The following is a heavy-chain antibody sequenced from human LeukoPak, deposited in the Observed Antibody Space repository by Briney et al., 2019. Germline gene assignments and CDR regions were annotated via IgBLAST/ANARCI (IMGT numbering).Heavy chain of an antibody. Sequence: PGGSLRLSCAASGFTFSSYEMNWVRQAPGKGLEWIGEINPSGSTKYNPSLKSRVTTSADTSKNQLSLRLSSVTAADTAVYYCAKGLVSSSTRWFDPWGQGTLVTVSS. V-gene: IGHV4-34*01. CDR2: INPSGST. CDR3: AKGLVSSSTRWFDP. J-gene: IGHJ5*02. CDR1: GFTFSSYE. D-gene: IGHD2-2*01.